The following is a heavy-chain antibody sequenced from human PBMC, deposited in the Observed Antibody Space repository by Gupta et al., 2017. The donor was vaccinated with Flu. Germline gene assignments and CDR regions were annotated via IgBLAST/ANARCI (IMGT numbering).Heavy chain of an antibody. CDR3: ARGAPSPAGHRVLDH. V-gene: IGHV1-2*02. D-gene: IGHD2-2*01. CDR1: GYTFTGYH. CDR2: INPNIGDT. Sequence: QVQLVQSGAEVKKPGASVKVSCKTSGYTFTGYHMHWVRQAPGKGLEWMGWINPNIGDTKYAEKFQGRVTMTRDMSITTVYMELTRLTSDDTAVYYCARGAPSPAGHRVLDHWGQGTLVTVSS. J-gene: IGHJ4*02.